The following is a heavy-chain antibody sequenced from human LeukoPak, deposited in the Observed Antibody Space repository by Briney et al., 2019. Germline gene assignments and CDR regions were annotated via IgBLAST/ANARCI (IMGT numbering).Heavy chain of an antibody. CDR3: ARGGSYNRGYLDY. D-gene: IGHD5-24*01. CDR2: IYYSGST. J-gene: IGHJ4*02. CDR1: GGSISSSSYY. Sequence: SETLSLTCTVSGGSISSSSYYWGWIRQPPGKGLEWIGSIYYSGSTYYNPSLKSRVTISVDTSKNQFSLKLSSVTAADTAVYYCARGGSYNRGYLDYWGQGTLVTVSS. V-gene: IGHV4-39*01.